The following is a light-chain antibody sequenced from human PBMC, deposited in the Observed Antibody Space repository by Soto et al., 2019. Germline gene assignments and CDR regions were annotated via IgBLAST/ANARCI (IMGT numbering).Light chain of an antibody. CDR3: KQYGRK. V-gene: IGKV3-20*01. J-gene: IGKJ1*01. CDR2: GAS. Sequence: IALAQSPGTISLSPMESVNVFCRASQSVSSSYLAWYQQKPGQAPRLLIYGASSRATGIPDRFSGSGSGTDSSLTISRMEREDFALYYCKQYGRKFGQGTKVDI. CDR1: QSVSSSY.